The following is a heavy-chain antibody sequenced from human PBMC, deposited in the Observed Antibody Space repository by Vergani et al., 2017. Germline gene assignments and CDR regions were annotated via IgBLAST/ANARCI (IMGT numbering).Heavy chain of an antibody. CDR1: GGSISSGSYY. CDR2: IYTSGST. V-gene: IGHV4-61*02. Sequence: QVQLQESGPGLVKPSQTLSLTCTVSGGSISSGSYYWCWIRQPAGKGLEWIGRIYTSGSTNYNPSLKSRVTISVDTSKNQFSLKLRSVTAADTAVYYCARGKSGSGSYYRDAENWFEPWGQGTLVTVSS. J-gene: IGHJ5*02. D-gene: IGHD3-10*01. CDR3: ARGKSGSGSYYRDAENWFEP.